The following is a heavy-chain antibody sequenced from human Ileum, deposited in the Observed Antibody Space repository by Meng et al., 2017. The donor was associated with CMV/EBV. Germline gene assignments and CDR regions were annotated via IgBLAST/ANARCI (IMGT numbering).Heavy chain of an antibody. CDR2: INAGGST. D-gene: IGHD4-17*01. J-gene: IGHJ4*02. Sequence: QVHLQDPGPELVEPAETLSITCALSGGSISTYYWTWVRQPAGKGLEWIGRINAGGSTNDNPSLKSRVTMSVDTSKNQFSLKVTSVTAADTAVYYCAREENTVNQFEYWGQGALVTVSS. CDR1: GGSISTYY. CDR3: AREENTVNQFEY. V-gene: IGHV4-4*07.